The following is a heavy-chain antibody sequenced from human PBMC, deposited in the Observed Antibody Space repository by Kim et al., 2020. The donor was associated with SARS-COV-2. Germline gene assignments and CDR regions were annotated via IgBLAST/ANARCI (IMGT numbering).Heavy chain of an antibody. V-gene: IGHV1-46*01. D-gene: IGHD1-26*01. CDR3: SRDRSGNYLLNY. Sequence: YAQKFQGRVTMTRDTSTSSVYMELTSLRSEDTAVYYCSRDRSGNYLLNYWGQGTLVTVSS. J-gene: IGHJ4*02.